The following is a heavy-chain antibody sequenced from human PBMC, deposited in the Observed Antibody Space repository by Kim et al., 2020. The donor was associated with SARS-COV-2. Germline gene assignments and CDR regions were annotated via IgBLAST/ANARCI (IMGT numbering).Heavy chain of an antibody. CDR3: AKESEMVHISMYFDH. D-gene: IGHD1-1*01. Sequence: GGSLRLSCAASGFTFSMYGMNWARKAPGKGLEWVAVISYEGIDKYYADSVEGLFTIARDSSKNTVYLQMNSLRADDTAIYYCAKESEMVHISMYFDHWGQDAVDTVS. CDR1: GFTFSMYG. CDR2: ISYEGIDK. J-gene: IGHJ4*02. V-gene: IGHV3-30*18.